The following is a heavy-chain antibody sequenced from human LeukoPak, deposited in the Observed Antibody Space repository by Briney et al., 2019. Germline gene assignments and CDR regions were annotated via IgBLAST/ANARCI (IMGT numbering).Heavy chain of an antibody. Sequence: ASVKVSCKASGYTFTSYYMHWVRQAPGQGLEWMGIINPSGGSTSYAQKFQGRVTITADESTSTAYMELSSLRSEDTAVYYCARDLGYYDLNLDYWGQGTLVTVSS. CDR2: INPSGGST. J-gene: IGHJ4*02. V-gene: IGHV1-46*01. CDR1: GYTFTSYY. D-gene: IGHD3-22*01. CDR3: ARDLGYYDLNLDY.